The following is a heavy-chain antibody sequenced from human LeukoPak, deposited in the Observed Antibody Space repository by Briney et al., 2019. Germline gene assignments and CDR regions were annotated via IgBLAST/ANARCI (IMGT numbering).Heavy chain of an antibody. CDR2: IDPSGRST. CDR1: GYTFTSYY. Sequence: ASVKVSCKAYGYTFTSYYMHWVRQAPGQGLEWMGIIDPSGRSTTYAQKFQGRVTMTSDTSMSTVYMDLSSLRSEDTAVYYCARTGSSYDYYYWGQGTLVTVSS. CDR3: ARTGSSYDYYY. V-gene: IGHV1-46*01. J-gene: IGHJ4*02. D-gene: IGHD5-18*01.